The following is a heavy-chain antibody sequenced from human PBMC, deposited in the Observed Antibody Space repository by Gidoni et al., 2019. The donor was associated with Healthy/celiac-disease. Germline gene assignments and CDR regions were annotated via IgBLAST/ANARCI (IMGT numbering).Heavy chain of an antibody. D-gene: IGHD3-3*01. Sequence: EVQLVESGGGLVQPGGSLRLSCAASGFTFSSYAMRWVRQAPGKGLEWVSAISGSGGSTYYADSVKGRFTIARDNSKNTLYLQMNSLRAEDTAVYYCAKTGGSGYPGYYYGMDVWGQGTTVTVSS. CDR1: GFTFSSYA. CDR3: AKTGGSGYPGYYYGMDV. CDR2: ISGSGGST. V-gene: IGHV3-23*04. J-gene: IGHJ6*02.